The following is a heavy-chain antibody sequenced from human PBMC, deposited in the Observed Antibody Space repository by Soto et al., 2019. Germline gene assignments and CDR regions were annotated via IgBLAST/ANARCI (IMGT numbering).Heavy chain of an antibody. CDR3: ARARKGSGSDYYYHYGMDV. CDR2: INHSGST. D-gene: IGHD3-3*01. V-gene: IGHV4-34*01. J-gene: IGHJ6*04. CDR1: GGSFSDYY. Sequence: QVQLQQWGAGLLKPSETLSLTCSVYGGSFSDYYWRWIRQPPGKGLEWMGEINHSGSTNYNPSLKSRVTISVHTSKNQFSLKLSSVTAADTAVYYCARARKGSGSDYYYHYGMDVWGKGTTVTVSS.